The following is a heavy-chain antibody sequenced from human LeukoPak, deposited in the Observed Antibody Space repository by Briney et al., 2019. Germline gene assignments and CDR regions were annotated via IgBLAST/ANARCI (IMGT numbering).Heavy chain of an antibody. CDR1: GGSFSGYY. V-gene: IGHV4-34*01. D-gene: IGHD3-22*01. CDR3: ARGWINYDSYYYYMDV. Sequence: PSETLSLTCAVYGGSFSGYYWRWIRQPPGKGLEWIGEINHSGSTNYNPSLKSRVTISVDRSKNQFSLKLSSVTAADTAVYYCARGWINYDSYYYYMDVWGKGTTVTVSS. J-gene: IGHJ6*03. CDR2: INHSGST.